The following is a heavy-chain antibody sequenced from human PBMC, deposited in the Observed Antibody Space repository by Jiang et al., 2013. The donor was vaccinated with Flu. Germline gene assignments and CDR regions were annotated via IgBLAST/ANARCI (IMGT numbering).Heavy chain of an antibody. CDR1: GGTFSSYT. V-gene: IGHV1-69*04. J-gene: IGHJ4*02. CDR3: ARDVETGDY. Sequence: CKASGGTFSSYTISWGATGPGQGLEWMGRIIPILGIANYAQKFQGRVTITADKSTSTAYMELSSLRSEDTAVYYCARDVETGDYWGQGTLVTVSS. D-gene: IGHD5-24*01. CDR2: IIPILGIA.